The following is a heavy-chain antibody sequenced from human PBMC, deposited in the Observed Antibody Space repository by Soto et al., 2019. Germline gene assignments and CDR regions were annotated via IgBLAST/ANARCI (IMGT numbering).Heavy chain of an antibody. CDR3: ASSTIFGVDPYYYGMDV. D-gene: IGHD3-3*01. CDR2: IYSGGST. V-gene: IGHV3-53*01. CDR1: GFTFSSYA. Sequence: GGSLRLSCAASGFTFSSYAMHWVRQAPGKGLEWVSVIYSGGSTYYADSVKGRFTISRDNSKNTLYLQMNSLRAEDTAVYYCASSTIFGVDPYYYGMDVWGQGTTVTVSS. J-gene: IGHJ6*02.